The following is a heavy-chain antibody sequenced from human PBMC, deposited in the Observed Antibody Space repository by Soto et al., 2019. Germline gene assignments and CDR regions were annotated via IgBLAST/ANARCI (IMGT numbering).Heavy chain of an antibody. Sequence: SVKVSGKASGGTFSSYAISWVRQAPGQGLEWMGGIIPIFGTANYAQKFQGRVTITADKSTSTAYMELSSLRSEDTAVYYCARACSFSSTSCYSFGYYYGMDVWGQGTTVTVSS. D-gene: IGHD2-2*01. V-gene: IGHV1-69*06. CDR3: ARACSFSSTSCYSFGYYYGMDV. CDR1: GGTFSSYA. J-gene: IGHJ6*02. CDR2: IIPIFGTA.